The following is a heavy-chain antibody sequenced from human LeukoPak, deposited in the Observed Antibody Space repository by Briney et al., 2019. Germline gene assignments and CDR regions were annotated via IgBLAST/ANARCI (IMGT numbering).Heavy chain of an antibody. Sequence: GGSLRLSCAASGFTFSSYGMHWVRQAPGKGLEWVAVIWYDGSNKYYADSVKGRFTISRDNSKNTLYLQMNSLRAEDTAVYYCARVNDYGDYEVDYWGQGTLVTVSS. J-gene: IGHJ4*02. CDR2: IWYDGSNK. D-gene: IGHD4-17*01. CDR3: ARVNDYGDYEVDY. CDR1: GFTFSSYG. V-gene: IGHV3-33*01.